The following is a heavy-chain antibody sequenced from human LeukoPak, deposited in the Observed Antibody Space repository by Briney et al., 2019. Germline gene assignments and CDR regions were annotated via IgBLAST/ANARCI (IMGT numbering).Heavy chain of an antibody. CDR1: GFTLDKYG. Sequence: GGSLRLSCGASGFTLDKYGIHYVRQAPGKGLEWVAVILEDGRIKKYADSVKDRFTISRDNTNNTLYLQMHSLRVEDTGIYFCAKDRETTSSGTFDYWGLGTLVTVSS. CDR3: AKDRETTSSGTFDY. V-gene: IGHV3-30*18. CDR2: ILEDGRIK. J-gene: IGHJ4*02. D-gene: IGHD1-1*01.